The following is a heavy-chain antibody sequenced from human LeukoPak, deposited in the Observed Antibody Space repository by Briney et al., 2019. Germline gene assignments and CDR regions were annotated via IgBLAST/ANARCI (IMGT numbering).Heavy chain of an antibody. Sequence: PSETLSLTCTVSGGSISSSSYYWGWIRQPPGKGLEWIGSIYYSGSTYYNPSLKSRVTISVDTSKNQFSLKLSSVTAADTAVYYCARDRSGDAYYYYGMDVWGQGTTVTVSS. CDR1: GGSISSSSYY. J-gene: IGHJ6*02. CDR2: IYYSGST. D-gene: IGHD2-21*01. CDR3: ARDRSGDAYYYYGMDV. V-gene: IGHV4-39*07.